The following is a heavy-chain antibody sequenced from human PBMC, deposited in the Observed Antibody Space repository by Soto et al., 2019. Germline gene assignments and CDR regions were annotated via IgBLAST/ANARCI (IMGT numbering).Heavy chain of an antibody. V-gene: IGHV5-10-1*01. Sequence: GESLKISCKGSGYSFTSYWISWVRQMPGKGLEWMGRIDPSDSYTNYSPSFQGHVTISADKSISTAYLQWSSLKASDTAMYYCARHFDSIAAAGNGMDVWGQGTTVTVSS. CDR1: GYSFTSYW. CDR2: IDPSDSYT. CDR3: ARHFDSIAAAGNGMDV. D-gene: IGHD6-13*01. J-gene: IGHJ6*02.